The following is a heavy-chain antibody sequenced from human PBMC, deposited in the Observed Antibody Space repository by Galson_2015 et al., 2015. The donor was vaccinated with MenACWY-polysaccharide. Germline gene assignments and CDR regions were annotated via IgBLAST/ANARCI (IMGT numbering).Heavy chain of an antibody. D-gene: IGHD5-24*01. CDR2: IRYDGNNK. J-gene: IGHJ3*02. CDR1: GFTFSSYS. CDR3: ANAGPTRRLQFDVFDI. Sequence: SLRLSCAASGFTFSSYSMHWVRQAPGKGLEWVTFIRYDGNNKYYADSVKGRFTISRDNSNNTLYLQMNSLRAEDTSVYYCANAGPTRRLQFDVFDIWGQGTMVTVSS. V-gene: IGHV3-30*02.